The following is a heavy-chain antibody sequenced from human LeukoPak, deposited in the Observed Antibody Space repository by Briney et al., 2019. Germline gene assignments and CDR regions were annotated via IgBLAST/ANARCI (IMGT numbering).Heavy chain of an antibody. CDR2: IVYDGSNK. V-gene: IGHV3-30-3*01. J-gene: IGHJ3*02. CDR1: GFTFSSYA. D-gene: IGHD1-1*01. CDR3: ARGSLDGTYTFDI. Sequence: GGSLRLSCAASGFTFSSYAMHWVRQAPGKGLEWVAVIVYDGSNKKYADSVKGRFTISRDNSKNTLYLQMNSLRAEDTAVCYCARGSLDGTYTFDIWGQGAMVTVSS.